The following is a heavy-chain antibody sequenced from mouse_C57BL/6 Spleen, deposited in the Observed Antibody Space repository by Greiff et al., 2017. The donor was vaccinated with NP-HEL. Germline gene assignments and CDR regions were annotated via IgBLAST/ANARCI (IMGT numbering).Heavy chain of an antibody. CDR1: GYTFTSYW. Sequence: QVQLQQPGAELVRPGSSVKLSCKASGYTFTSYWMDWVKQRPGQGLEWIGNIYPSDSETHYNQKFKDKATLTVDKSSSTAYMQLSSLTSEDSAVYYCATLDSSGYGQDYWGQGTTLTVSS. D-gene: IGHD3-2*02. V-gene: IGHV1-61*01. CDR2: IYPSDSET. CDR3: ATLDSSGYGQDY. J-gene: IGHJ2*01.